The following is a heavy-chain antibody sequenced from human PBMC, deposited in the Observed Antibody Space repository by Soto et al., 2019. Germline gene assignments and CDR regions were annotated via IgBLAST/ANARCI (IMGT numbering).Heavy chain of an antibody. CDR1: GFILSDYY. D-gene: IGHD3-9*01. J-gene: IGHJ6*02. Sequence: GGSLRLSCAASGFILSDYYMTWIRQPPGKGLEWVSFISSASSTIHYADSVKGRFTISRDNAKNSLYLQMNSLRAEDTAVYYCARDLGGYDILTGYYFLYGMDVWGQGTTVTVS. CDR3: ARDLGGYDILTGYYFLYGMDV. CDR2: ISSASSTI. V-gene: IGHV3-11*04.